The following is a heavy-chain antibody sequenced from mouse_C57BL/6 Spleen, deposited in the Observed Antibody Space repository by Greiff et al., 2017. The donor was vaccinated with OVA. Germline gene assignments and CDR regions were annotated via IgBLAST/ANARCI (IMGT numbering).Heavy chain of an antibody. CDR1: GYTFTDYE. V-gene: IGHV1-15*01. D-gene: IGHD2-1*01. J-gene: IGHJ3*01. Sequence: VQLQQSGAELVRPGASVTLSCKASGYTFTDYEMHWVKQTPVHGLEWIGAIDPETGGTAYNQKFKGKAILTADKSSSPAYMELRSLTSEDSAVYYVTGWGNYQFAYWGQGTLVTVSA. CDR2: IDPETGGT. CDR3: TGWGNYQFAY.